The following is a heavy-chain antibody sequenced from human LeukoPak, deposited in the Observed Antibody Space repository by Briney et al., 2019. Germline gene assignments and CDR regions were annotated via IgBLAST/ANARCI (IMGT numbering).Heavy chain of an antibody. CDR1: EFSVGSNY. Sequence: PGGSLRLSCAASEFSVGSNYMTWVRQAPGKGLEWVSLIYSGGSTYYADSVKGRFTISRDNSKNTLYLRMNSLRAEDTAVYYCAKGTDYGDYVEWFDPWGQGTLVTVSS. D-gene: IGHD4-17*01. CDR2: IYSGGST. V-gene: IGHV3-66*01. J-gene: IGHJ5*02. CDR3: AKGTDYGDYVEWFDP.